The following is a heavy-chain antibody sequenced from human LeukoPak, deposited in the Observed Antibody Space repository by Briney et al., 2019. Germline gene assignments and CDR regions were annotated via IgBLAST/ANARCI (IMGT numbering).Heavy chain of an antibody. CDR2: ISSSSSYI. CDR3: ARPPYGGVDY. D-gene: IGHD4-23*01. V-gene: IGHV3-21*01. Sequence: GGSLRLSCAASGFTFSSYSMNWVRQAPGKGLEWVSSISSSSSYIYYGDSVKGRFTISRDNAKDSLYLQMNSLRAEDTAVYYCARPPYGGVDYWGQGTLVTVSS. CDR1: GFTFSSYS. J-gene: IGHJ4*02.